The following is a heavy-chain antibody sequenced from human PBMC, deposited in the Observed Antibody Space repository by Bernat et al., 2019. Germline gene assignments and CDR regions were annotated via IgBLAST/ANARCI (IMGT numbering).Heavy chain of an antibody. CDR2: SRNKANSYTT. CDR1: GFTFSDHY. V-gene: IGHV3-72*01. CDR3: ARARSGSDFDY. J-gene: IGHJ4*02. D-gene: IGHD1-26*01. Sequence: EVQLVESGGGLVQPGGSLRLSCAASGFTFSDHYMDWVRQAPGKGLEWVGRSRNKANSYTTEYAASVKGRFIISRDDSKNSLYLQMNSLKTEDTAVYYCARARSGSDFDYWGQGTLVTVSS.